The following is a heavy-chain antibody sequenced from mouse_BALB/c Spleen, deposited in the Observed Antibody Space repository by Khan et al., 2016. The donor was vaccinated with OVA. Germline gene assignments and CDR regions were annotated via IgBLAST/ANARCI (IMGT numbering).Heavy chain of an antibody. CDR2: IYPGSNNT. V-gene: IGHV1-77*01. CDR3: AREWGAWFPY. J-gene: IGHJ3*01. CDR1: GYTFTDYN. Sequence: VQLQESGAELARPGASVKLSCKASGYTFTDYNINWVKQRTGQGLEWIGEIYPGSNNTYYNEKFKGKATLTADKSSSTAYMQLGSLTSEDSAVYCCAREWGAWFPYWGQGTLVTVSA.